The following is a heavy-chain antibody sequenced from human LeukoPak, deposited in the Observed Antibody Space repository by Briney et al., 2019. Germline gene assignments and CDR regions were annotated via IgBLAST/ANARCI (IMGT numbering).Heavy chain of an antibody. CDR1: GFTFSSYW. CDR3: ARVGHSCGDCYSD. D-gene: IGHD2-21*01. J-gene: IGHJ4*02. CDR2: INTDGSST. V-gene: IGHV3-74*01. Sequence: GGSLRLSCAASGFTFSSYWMHWVRQAPGKGLVWVSRINTDGSSTSYADSVKGRFTISRDNAKNTLYLQMNSLRAEDTAVYYCARVGHSCGDCYSDWGQGTLVTVSS.